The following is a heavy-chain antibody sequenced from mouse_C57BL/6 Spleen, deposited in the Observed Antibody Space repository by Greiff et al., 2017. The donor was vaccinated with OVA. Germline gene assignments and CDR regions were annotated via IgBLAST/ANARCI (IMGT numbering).Heavy chain of an antibody. CDR3: ARSYGSSYGFAY. V-gene: IGHV1-22*01. Sequence: EVKLEESGPELVKPGASVKMSCKASGYTFTDYNMHWVKQSHGKSLEWIGYINPNNGGTSYNQKFKGKATLTVNKSSSTAYMELRSLTSEDSAVYYCARSYGSSYGFAYWGQGTLVTVSA. J-gene: IGHJ3*01. CDR2: INPNNGGT. CDR1: GYTFTDYN. D-gene: IGHD1-1*01.